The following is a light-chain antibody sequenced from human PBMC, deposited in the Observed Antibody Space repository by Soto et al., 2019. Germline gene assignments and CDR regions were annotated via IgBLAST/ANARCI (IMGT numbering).Light chain of an antibody. J-gene: IGKJ5*01. CDR3: QQRSNWPPIT. CDR1: QSVSSSY. V-gene: IGKV3-11*01. Sequence: EIVVTQAAGFLSWSPGERASLSGRASQSVSSSYLAWYQQKPGQAPRLLIYDASNRATGIPARFSGSGSGTDFTLTISSLEPEDFAVYYCQQRSNWPPITFGQGTRLETK. CDR2: DAS.